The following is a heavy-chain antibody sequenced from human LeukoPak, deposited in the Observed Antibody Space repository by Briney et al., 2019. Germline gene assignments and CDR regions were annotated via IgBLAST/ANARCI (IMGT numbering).Heavy chain of an antibody. Sequence: ASVKVSCKVSGYSRTGLSMHWVRQVPGKGLEWMGGLDPEDGETVYAQKFQGRVTMTEDTSSDTAYMELSSLISEDTAVYYCATDLRGDSVWGCFDYWGQGTLVTVSS. CDR1: GYSRTGLS. J-gene: IGHJ4*02. V-gene: IGHV1-24*01. CDR2: LDPEDGET. D-gene: IGHD3-16*01. CDR3: ATDLRGDSVWGCFDY.